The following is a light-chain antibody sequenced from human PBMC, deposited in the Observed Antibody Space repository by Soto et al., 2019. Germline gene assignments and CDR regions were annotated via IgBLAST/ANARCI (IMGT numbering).Light chain of an antibody. V-gene: IGKV3-15*01. CDR3: QQYDNWPPCT. CDR2: DTS. CDR1: QSVSRF. J-gene: IGKJ2*02. Sequence: EIVMTLSPATLSVSPGERVTLSCRASQSVSRFLAWYQQRPGQAPRLLIYDTSTRATGVPARFSGSGSGTEFSLTISSLQSEDFAVYYCQQYDNWPPCTFGQGTKLEVK.